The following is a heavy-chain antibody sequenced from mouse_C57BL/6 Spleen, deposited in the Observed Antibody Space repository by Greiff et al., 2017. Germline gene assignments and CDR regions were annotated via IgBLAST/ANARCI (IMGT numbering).Heavy chain of an antibody. D-gene: IGHD2-3*01. CDR1: GFTFTDYY. CDR2: IRIKDNGYTT. Sequence: EVTLVASGGGLVQPGGSLSLSCAASGFTFTDYYMSWVRQPPGKALEWLGFIRIKDNGYTTEYSASVKGRFTISRDNSQSILYLQMNALRAEDSSTYYCARTGLLPAMDYGGQGTSVTVSS. V-gene: IGHV7-3*01. CDR3: ARTGLLPAMDY. J-gene: IGHJ4*01.